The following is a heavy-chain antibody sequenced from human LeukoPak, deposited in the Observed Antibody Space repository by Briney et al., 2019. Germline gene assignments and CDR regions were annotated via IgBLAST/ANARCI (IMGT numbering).Heavy chain of an antibody. Sequence: GGSLRLSCAASGFTFNSYAMSWVRQAPGKGLEWVSAISGSGGSTYYADSVKGRFTISRDNSKNTLYLQMNSLRAEDTAVYYCAKDLVSYGSGNFDYWGQGTLVTVSS. V-gene: IGHV3-23*01. D-gene: IGHD3-10*01. CDR2: ISGSGGST. CDR3: AKDLVSYGSGNFDY. J-gene: IGHJ4*02. CDR1: GFTFNSYA.